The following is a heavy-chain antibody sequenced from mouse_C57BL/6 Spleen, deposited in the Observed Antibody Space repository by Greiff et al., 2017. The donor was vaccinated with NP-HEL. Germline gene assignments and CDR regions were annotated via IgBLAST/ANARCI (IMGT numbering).Heavy chain of an antibody. V-gene: IGHV5-6*01. CDR2: ISSGGSYT. CDR1: GFTFSSYG. CDR3: ARQEGITTVVATMDY. J-gene: IGHJ4*01. D-gene: IGHD1-1*01. Sequence: EVQVVESGGDLVKPGGSLKLSCAASGFTFSSYGMSWVRQTPDKRLEWVATISSGGSYTYYPDSVKGRFTISRDNAKNTLYLQMSSLKSEDTAMYYCARQEGITTVVATMDYWGQGTSVTVSS.